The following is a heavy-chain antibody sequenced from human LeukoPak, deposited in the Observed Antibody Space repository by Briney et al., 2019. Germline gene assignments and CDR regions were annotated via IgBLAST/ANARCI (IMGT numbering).Heavy chain of an antibody. CDR2: INHSGST. J-gene: IGHJ5*02. CDR1: GGSFSDYY. V-gene: IGHV4-34*01. CDR3: ARGHWFDP. Sequence: SETLSLTCAVYGGSFSDYYWSWIRQPPGKGLEWIGEINHSGSTNYNPSLKSRVTTSVDTSKNQFSLKLSSVTAADTAVYYCARGHWFDPWGQGTLVTVSS.